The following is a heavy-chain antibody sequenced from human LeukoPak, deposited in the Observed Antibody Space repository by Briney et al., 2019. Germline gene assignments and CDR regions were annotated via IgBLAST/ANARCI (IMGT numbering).Heavy chain of an antibody. J-gene: IGHJ4*02. CDR3: AKDRAVRDSIYYFDY. CDR1: GFTFSSYG. Sequence: HTGGSLRLSCAASGFTFSSYGMHWVRQAPGKGLEWVAVISYDGSNKYYADSVKGRFTISRDNSKNTLYLQMNSLRAEDTAVYYCAKDRAVRDSIYYFDYWGQGTLVTVSS. CDR2: ISYDGSNK. D-gene: IGHD2/OR15-2a*01. V-gene: IGHV3-30*18.